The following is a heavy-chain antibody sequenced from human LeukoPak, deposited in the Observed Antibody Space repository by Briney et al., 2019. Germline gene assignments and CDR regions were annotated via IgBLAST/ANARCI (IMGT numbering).Heavy chain of an antibody. D-gene: IGHD4-17*01. V-gene: IGHV3-30*18. CDR3: AKSKTYGDFGHFDY. CDR1: GFSFSSYG. J-gene: IGHJ4*02. Sequence: GGSLRLSCAASGFSFSSYGMNWVRQAPGQGLEWVAFISHDGNDKDYADSVKGRFTISRDNSKNTLYVQMNSLRAEDTAMYYCAKSKTYGDFGHFDYWGQGILVTVSS. CDR2: ISHDGNDK.